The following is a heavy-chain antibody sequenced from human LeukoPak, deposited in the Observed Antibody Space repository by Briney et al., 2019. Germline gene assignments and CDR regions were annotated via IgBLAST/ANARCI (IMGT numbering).Heavy chain of an antibody. V-gene: IGHV3-7*01. CDR2: IKQDGSEK. J-gene: IGHJ6*03. CDR3: ARDVGLTYYDILTGQDIYYYYYMDV. Sequence: GGSLRLSCAASGFTFSSYWMSWVRQAPGKGLEWVANIKQDGSEKYYVDSVKGRFTISRDNAKNSLYMQMNSLRAEDTAVYYCARDVGLTYYDILTGQDIYYYYYMDVWGKGTTVTVSS. CDR1: GFTFSSYW. D-gene: IGHD3-9*01.